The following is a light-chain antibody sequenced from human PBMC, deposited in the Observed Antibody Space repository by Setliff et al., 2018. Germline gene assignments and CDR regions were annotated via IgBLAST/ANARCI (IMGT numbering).Light chain of an antibody. V-gene: IGLV2-8*01. CDR2: EVN. J-gene: IGLJ1*01. CDR3: SSNIGSNNFDV. Sequence: LAQPAAVSGSPGQSITISCAGTSSDIGGYKYVSWYQQHPGKAPKLMIYEVNKRPSGVPDRFSGSKSGNTASLTVSGLQAEDEADYYCSSNIGSNNFDVFGTGTKVTVL. CDR1: SSDIGGYKY.